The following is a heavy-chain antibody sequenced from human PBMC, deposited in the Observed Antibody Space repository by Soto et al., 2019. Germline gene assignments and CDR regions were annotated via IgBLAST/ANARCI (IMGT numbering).Heavy chain of an antibody. Sequence: EVQLLESGGGLVQPGGSLRLSCAASGFTFSSYAMSWVRQAPGKGLEWVSAISGSGGSTYYADSVKGRFTISRDNSKNALYLQMNSLRAEDTAVYYCAKARLPYYYYYMDVWGKGTTVTVSS. CDR2: ISGSGGST. V-gene: IGHV3-23*01. D-gene: IGHD4-17*01. CDR1: GFTFSSYA. J-gene: IGHJ6*03. CDR3: AKARLPYYYYYMDV.